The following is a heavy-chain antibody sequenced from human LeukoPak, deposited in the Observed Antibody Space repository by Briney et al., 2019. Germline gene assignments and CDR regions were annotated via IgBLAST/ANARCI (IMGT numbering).Heavy chain of an antibody. CDR2: ISGSGGST. J-gene: IGHJ3*02. CDR1: GFTFSRHA. CDR3: AVDEYNGNGDAFDI. D-gene: IGHD1-14*01. Sequence: GGSLRLSCAASGFTFSRHAMSWVRQAPGKGLEWVSAISGSGGSTYYADSVTGRFTISRDNAKNSLYLQMNSLRAEDPAVYYCAVDEYNGNGDAFDIWGRGTVVSVLS. V-gene: IGHV3-23*01.